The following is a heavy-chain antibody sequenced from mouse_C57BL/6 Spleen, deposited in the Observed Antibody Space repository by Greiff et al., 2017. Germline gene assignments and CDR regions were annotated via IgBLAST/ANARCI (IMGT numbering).Heavy chain of an antibody. CDR1: GFTFSDYG. J-gene: IGHJ2*01. V-gene: IGHV5-17*01. Sequence: EVHLVESGGGLVKPGGSLKLSCAASGFTFSDYGMHWVRQAPEKGLEWVAYISSGSSTIYYADTVKGRFTISRDTAKNTLFLQMTSLRSEDAAMYYSARNWADYWGQGTTLTVSS. CDR2: ISSGSSTI. D-gene: IGHD4-1*01. CDR3: ARNWADY.